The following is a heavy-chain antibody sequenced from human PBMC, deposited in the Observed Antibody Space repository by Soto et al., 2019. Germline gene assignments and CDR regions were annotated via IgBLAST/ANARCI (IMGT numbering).Heavy chain of an antibody. V-gene: IGHV3-30-3*01. CDR3: ARAGGYYDSSGYYESSIDY. CDR1: GFTFSSYA. D-gene: IGHD3-22*01. CDR2: ISYDGSNK. J-gene: IGHJ4*02. Sequence: GESLKISCAASGFTFSSYAMHWVRQAPGKGLEWVAVISYDGSNKYYADSVKGRFTISRDNSKNTLYLQMNSLRAEDTAVYYCARAGGYYDSSGYYESSIDYWGQGTLVTVSS.